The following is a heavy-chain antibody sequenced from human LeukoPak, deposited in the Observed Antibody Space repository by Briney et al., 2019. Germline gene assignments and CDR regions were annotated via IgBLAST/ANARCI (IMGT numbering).Heavy chain of an antibody. Sequence: SETLSLTCAAYGGSFSGYYWSWIRQTPGKGPEWIGETNHSGSTNYNPSLKSRVTISVDTSKNQFSLKLRSVTAADTAVYYCATGPYYYDRSVYYYTVWGQGTLVTVSS. CDR1: GGSFSGYY. CDR3: ATGPYYYDRSVYYYTV. V-gene: IGHV4-34*01. J-gene: IGHJ4*02. CDR2: TNHSGST. D-gene: IGHD3-22*01.